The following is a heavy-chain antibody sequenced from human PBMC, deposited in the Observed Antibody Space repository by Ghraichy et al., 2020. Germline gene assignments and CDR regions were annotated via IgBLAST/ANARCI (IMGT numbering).Heavy chain of an antibody. D-gene: IGHD3-10*01. CDR3: ARSVNGSRSYVYHGLDV. V-gene: IGHV4-39*07. J-gene: IGHJ6*02. CDR2: IYYSGDT. Sequence: LSLTCTVSGGSIISSSYYWGWVRQPPGKGLEWIATIYYSGDTFYNPSLKSRVTISVDTSKNQFSLKVSSVAAADTAVYYCARSVNGSRSYVYHGLDVWGQGTTVTVSS. CDR1: GGSIISSSYY.